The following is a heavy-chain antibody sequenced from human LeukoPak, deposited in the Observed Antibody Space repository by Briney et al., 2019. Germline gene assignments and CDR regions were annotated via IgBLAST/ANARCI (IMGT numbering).Heavy chain of an antibody. CDR3: ARASSSWYSKY. CDR1: GFTFSNYN. D-gene: IGHD6-13*01. CDR2: ISSSTSYI. V-gene: IGHV3-21*01. J-gene: IGHJ4*02. Sequence: GGSLRLSCAASGFTFSNYNMNWVRQAPGKGLEWVSSISSSTSYIYYADSVKGRFTISRDNAKNSLYLQMNSLRAEDTAVYYCARASSSWYSKYWGQGTLVTVSS.